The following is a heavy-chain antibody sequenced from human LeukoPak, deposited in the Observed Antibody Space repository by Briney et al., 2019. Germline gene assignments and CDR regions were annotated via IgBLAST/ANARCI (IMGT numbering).Heavy chain of an antibody. CDR3: AKDRSGYYARWFDP. Sequence: GGSLRLSCEASGVTFSSYAMSWVRQAPGKGLEWVSAISGSGGSTYYADSVKGRFTISRDNSKNTLYLQMNSLRAEDTAVYYCAKDRSGYYARWFDPWGQGTLVTVSS. D-gene: IGHD3-3*01. CDR2: ISGSGGST. J-gene: IGHJ5*02. CDR1: GVTFSSYA. V-gene: IGHV3-23*01.